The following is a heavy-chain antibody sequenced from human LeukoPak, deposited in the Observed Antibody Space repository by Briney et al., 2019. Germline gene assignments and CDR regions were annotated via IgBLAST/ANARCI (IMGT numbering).Heavy chain of an antibody. CDR1: GFTFSSYG. CDR3: ACTPPPYGSGSYVFDY. D-gene: IGHD3-10*01. J-gene: IGHJ4*02. CDR2: ISYDGSNK. V-gene: IGHV3-30*03. Sequence: GGSLRLSCAASGFTFSSYGMHWVRQAPGKGLEWVAVISYDGSNKYYADSVKGRFTISRDNSKNTLYLQMNSLRAEDTAVYYCACTPPPYGSGSYVFDYWGQGTLVTVSS.